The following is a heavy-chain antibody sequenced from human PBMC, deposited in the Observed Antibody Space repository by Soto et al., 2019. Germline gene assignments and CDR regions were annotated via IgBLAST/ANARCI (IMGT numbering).Heavy chain of an antibody. CDR2: ISSSSSTI. CDR3: ARVPNNPPRTPRMGYLGWFDP. J-gene: IGHJ5*02. Sequence: GGSLRLSCAASGFTFSSYSMNWVRQAPGKGLEWVSYISSSSSTIYYAASVKGRFTISRDNAKNSLYLQMNSLRDEDTAVYYCARVPNNPPRTPRMGYLGWFDPWGQGTLVTVSS. D-gene: IGHD6-13*01. CDR1: GFTFSSYS. V-gene: IGHV3-48*02.